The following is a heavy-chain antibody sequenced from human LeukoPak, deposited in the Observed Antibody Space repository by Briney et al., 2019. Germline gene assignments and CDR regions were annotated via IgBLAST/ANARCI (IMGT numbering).Heavy chain of an antibody. Sequence: PGGSLRLSCAASGFTFSSYWMHWVRQVPGKGLVWVSRINEDGSTTSYADSVKGRFTISRDNSKNALYLQMNSLRAEDTAVYYCAKDLMARAPDAFDIWGQGTMVTVSS. CDR1: GFTFSSYW. D-gene: IGHD2-8*01. V-gene: IGHV3-74*01. CDR2: INEDGSTT. CDR3: AKDLMARAPDAFDI. J-gene: IGHJ3*02.